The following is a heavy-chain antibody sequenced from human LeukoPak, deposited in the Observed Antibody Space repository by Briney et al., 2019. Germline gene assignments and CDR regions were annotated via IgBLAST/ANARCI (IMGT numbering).Heavy chain of an antibody. D-gene: IGHD5-24*01. CDR1: GYTFSDSH. J-gene: IGHJ4*02. CDR3: ARREVEMATAGDY. Sequence: ASVKVSCKASGYTFSDSHIHWVRQAPGQGLEWMGWISAYNGNTNYAQKLQGRVTMTTDTSTSTAYMELRSLRSDDTAVYYCARREVEMATAGDYWGQGTLVTVSS. CDR2: ISAYNGNT. V-gene: IGHV1-18*04.